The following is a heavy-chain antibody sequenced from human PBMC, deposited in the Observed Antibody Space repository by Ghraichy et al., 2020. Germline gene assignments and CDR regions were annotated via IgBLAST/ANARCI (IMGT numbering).Heavy chain of an antibody. CDR2: ISSSSSYI. J-gene: IGHJ1*01. Sequence: GGSLRLSCAASGFTFSSYSMNWVRQAPGKGLEWVSSISSSSSYIYYADSVKGRFTISRDNAKNSLYLQMNSLRAEDTAVYYCERDAGVTVVTPPRYFQHWGQGTLVTVSS. CDR1: GFTFSSYS. CDR3: ERDAGVTVVTPPRYFQH. D-gene: IGHD4-23*01. V-gene: IGHV3-21*01.